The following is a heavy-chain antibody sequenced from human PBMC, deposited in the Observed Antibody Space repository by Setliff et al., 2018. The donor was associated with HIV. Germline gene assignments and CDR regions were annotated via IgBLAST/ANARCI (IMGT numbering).Heavy chain of an antibody. V-gene: IGHV4-34*01. J-gene: IGHJ4*02. Sequence: PSETLSLTCAVYGGSFSAYYWVWIRQPPGKGLQWIGSIYNSASTYYSPSLKRRVIMSVDTSKNHFSLRLTSVTAADTAVYYCARGRRLMAPHYFDNWGQGTLVTVSS. CDR1: GGSFSAYY. D-gene: IGHD5-12*01. CDR2: IYNSAST. CDR3: ARGRRLMAPHYFDN.